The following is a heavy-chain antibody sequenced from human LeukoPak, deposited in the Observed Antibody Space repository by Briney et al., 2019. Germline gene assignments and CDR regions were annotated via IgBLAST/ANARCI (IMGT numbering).Heavy chain of an antibody. Sequence: PSETLSLTCAVSGYSISSGYYWGWIRQPPGKGLEWIGSIYHSGSTYYNPSLKSRVTISVDTSKNQFSLKLSSVTAADTAVYYCATRSSLGYYYYYMDVWGKGTTVTVSS. J-gene: IGHJ6*03. CDR1: GYSISSGYY. CDR2: IYHSGST. CDR3: ATRSSLGYYYYYMDV. V-gene: IGHV4-38-2*01. D-gene: IGHD3-10*01.